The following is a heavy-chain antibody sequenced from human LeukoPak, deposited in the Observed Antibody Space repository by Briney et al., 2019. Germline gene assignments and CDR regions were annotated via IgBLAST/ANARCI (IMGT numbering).Heavy chain of an antibody. CDR3: ARDFKEHHLERTPDH. CDR1: GYTFSNYG. J-gene: IGHJ4*02. V-gene: IGHV1-18*01. Sequence: GASVKLSCKASGYTFSNYGISWVRQARGQGLEWMGWISGYNGHTSYALNFQGRVTMTTDTPTSTAYMELRSLRSDDTAVYFCARDFKEHHLERTPDHWGQGALVTVSS. CDR2: ISGYNGHT. D-gene: IGHD1-1*01.